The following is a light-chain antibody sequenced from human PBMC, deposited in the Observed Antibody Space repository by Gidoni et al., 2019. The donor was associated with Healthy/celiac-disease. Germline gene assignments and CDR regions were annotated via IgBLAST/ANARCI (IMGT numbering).Light chain of an antibody. Sequence: ELVLTQSPGTLSLSPGERATLSCRASQSVSSSYLAWYQQKPGQAPRLLIYGASRRATGIPDRFSCSGSGTDFTLTISILEPEDFAVYYCQQYGSSPRTFGQGTKVEIK. CDR1: QSVSSSY. V-gene: IGKV3-20*01. J-gene: IGKJ1*01. CDR3: QQYGSSPRT. CDR2: GAS.